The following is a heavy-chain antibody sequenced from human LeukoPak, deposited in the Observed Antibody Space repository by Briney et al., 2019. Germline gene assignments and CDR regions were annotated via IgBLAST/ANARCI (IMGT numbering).Heavy chain of an antibody. J-gene: IGHJ2*01. CDR3: ARGIWEMATIPYWYFDI. CDR1: GGSFSGYY. D-gene: IGHD5-24*01. CDR2: MNHSGST. Sequence: SETLSLTCAVYGGSFSGYYWSWIRQPPGKGLEWIGEMNHSGSTNYNPSLKSRVTMSVDTSKNQFSLKLSSVTAADTALYYCARGIWEMATIPYWYFDIWGRGTLVTVSS. V-gene: IGHV4-34*01.